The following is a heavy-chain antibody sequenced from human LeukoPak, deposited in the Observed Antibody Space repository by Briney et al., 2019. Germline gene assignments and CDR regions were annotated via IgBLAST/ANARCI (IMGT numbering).Heavy chain of an antibody. CDR1: GFPFANTW. V-gene: IGHV3-74*01. Sequence: GGSLRLTCAASGFPFANTWMHWVRQAPGRGLVWVSLINNDGSTTHYADSVKGRFTISRDNAKNTVYLQMNSLRAEDTAVYYCARYGNFQHWGQGTLVTVSS. CDR2: INNDGSTT. D-gene: IGHD1-14*01. J-gene: IGHJ1*01. CDR3: ARYGNFQH.